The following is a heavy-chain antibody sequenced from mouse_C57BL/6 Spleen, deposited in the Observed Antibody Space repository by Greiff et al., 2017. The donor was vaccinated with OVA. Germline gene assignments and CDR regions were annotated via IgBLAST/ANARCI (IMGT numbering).Heavy chain of an antibody. D-gene: IGHD4-1*01. Sequence: VQLQQPGAELVRPGSSVKLSCKASGYTFTSYWMDWVKQRPGQGLEWIGNIYTSDSETHYNQKFKDKATLTVDKSSSTAYMQLSSLTAEDSAVYYCARTGPYYIDYWGQGTTLTVSS. CDR3: ARTGPYYIDY. CDR2: IYTSDSET. J-gene: IGHJ2*01. V-gene: IGHV1-61*01. CDR1: GYTFTSYW.